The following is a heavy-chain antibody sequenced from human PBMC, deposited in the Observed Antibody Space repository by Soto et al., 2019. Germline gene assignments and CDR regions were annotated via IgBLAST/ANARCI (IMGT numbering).Heavy chain of an antibody. D-gene: IGHD4-17*01. CDR1: GYSFTSYW. CDR2: IYPGDSDT. V-gene: IGHV5-51*01. CDR3: ERQSIDYSDEYDAFDN. J-gene: IGHJ3*02. Sequence: GESLKISCNGSGYSFTSYWIGWVRQMPGKGLEWMGIIYPGDSDTRYSPSFQGQVTISADKSISTAYLQWSSLKASDTAMYYCERQSIDYSDEYDAFDNWGQGTMVTVSS.